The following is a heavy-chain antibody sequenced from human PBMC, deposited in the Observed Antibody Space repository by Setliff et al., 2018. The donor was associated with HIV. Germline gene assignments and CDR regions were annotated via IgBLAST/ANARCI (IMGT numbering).Heavy chain of an antibody. J-gene: IGHJ6*01. CDR2: IYHSGTA. V-gene: IGHV4-59*01. Sequence: SETLSLTCSVSGGSISTYYWSWIRQPPGKGLEWIGYIYHSGTANYNPSLRSRVTISVDTSKNQFSLKLTSVTAADTAVYYCARSNPDILSGYY. CDR1: GGSISTYY. D-gene: IGHD3-9*01. CDR3: ARSNPDILSGYY.